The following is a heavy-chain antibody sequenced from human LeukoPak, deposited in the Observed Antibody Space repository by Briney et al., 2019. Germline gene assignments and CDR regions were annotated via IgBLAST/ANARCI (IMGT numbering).Heavy chain of an antibody. CDR3: AKGGKWDVTPFDY. CDR2: IRFDGSNI. J-gene: IGHJ4*02. V-gene: IGHV3-30*02. D-gene: IGHD1-26*01. Sequence: TGGSLRLSCAASGISFSAHGMHWVRQAPGKGLEWVAIIRFDGSNIHYADSVKGRFTISRDNSKNTLYLQVNSLRAEDTAVYYCAKGGKWDVTPFDYWGQGTLVTVSS. CDR1: GISFSAHG.